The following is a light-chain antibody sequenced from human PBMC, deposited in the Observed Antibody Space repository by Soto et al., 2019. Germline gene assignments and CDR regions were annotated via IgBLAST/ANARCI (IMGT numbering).Light chain of an antibody. CDR3: XQXXXXXIX. Sequence: ERGMTQSPATLSVSPGERATLSCRASQSVSSNLAWYQQKPGQAPRLFIYGASTRATAIPPRFSGSGSGTEFTLTISSLQSEDFAVYXXXQXXXXXIXFXXGTRLEIK. CDR2: GAS. V-gene: IGKV3-15*01. CDR1: QSVSSN. J-gene: IGKJ5*01.